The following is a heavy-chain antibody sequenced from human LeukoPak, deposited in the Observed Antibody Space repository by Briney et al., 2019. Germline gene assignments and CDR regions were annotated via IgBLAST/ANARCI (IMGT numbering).Heavy chain of an antibody. D-gene: IGHD5/OR15-5a*01. CDR2: ISSSSSYT. V-gene: IGHV3-11*05. J-gene: IGHJ4*02. CDR3: ARAVSVSSYYFDC. Sequence: PGGSLRLSCAASEFIFSGYYMSWIRQAPGKGLEWISYISSSSSYTNYVDSVKGRFTISRDNAKNSLYLQMNSLRAEDTAVYYCARAVSVSSYYFDCWGQGTLVTVSS. CDR1: EFIFSGYY.